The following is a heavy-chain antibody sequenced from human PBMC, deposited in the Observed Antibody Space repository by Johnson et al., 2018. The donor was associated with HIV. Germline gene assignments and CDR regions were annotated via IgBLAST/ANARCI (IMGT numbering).Heavy chain of an antibody. CDR3: ARGAIKYSSSWLGAFDI. J-gene: IGHJ3*02. Sequence: VQLVESGGGLVQPGRSLRLSCAASGFTFRTYAMSWVRQAPGKGLEWVSLIGNTGARTYYSDSVKGRFTLSRDNCKNTLYLQMNSLRAEDTAVYYCARGAIKYSSSWLGAFDIWGQGTMVTVSS. CDR1: GFTFRTYA. V-gene: IGHV3-23*04. D-gene: IGHD6-6*01. CDR2: IGNTGART.